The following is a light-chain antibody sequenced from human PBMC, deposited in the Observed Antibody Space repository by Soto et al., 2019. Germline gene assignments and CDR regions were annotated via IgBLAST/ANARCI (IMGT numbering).Light chain of an antibody. V-gene: IGKV1-5*01. CDR1: QSVTNW. CDR2: DAS. Sequence: DIQMTQSPSTLSASVGDRVTITCRASQSVTNWLAWYQQKPGKAPNLLIYDASRLQSGIPSRFSGSGSGTEFTLTISSLQPDDFATYYCQQYTTYTYTFGQGTRMEIK. CDR3: QQYTTYTYT. J-gene: IGKJ5*01.